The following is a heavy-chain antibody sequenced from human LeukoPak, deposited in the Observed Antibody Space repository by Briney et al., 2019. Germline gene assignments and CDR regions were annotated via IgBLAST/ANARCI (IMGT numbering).Heavy chain of an antibody. CDR1: GGSLSSSSYY. J-gene: IGHJ6*03. D-gene: IGHD6-13*01. Sequence: PSETLSLTCTVSGGSLSSSSYYWGWIRQPPGKGLEWFGSIYYSGSTYYNPSLKSRVTISVDTSKNQFSLKLSSVTAADTAVYYCARKGIAAAGRVNYYYYMDVWGKGTTVTVSS. CDR2: IYYSGST. CDR3: ARKGIAAAGRVNYYYYMDV. V-gene: IGHV4-39*07.